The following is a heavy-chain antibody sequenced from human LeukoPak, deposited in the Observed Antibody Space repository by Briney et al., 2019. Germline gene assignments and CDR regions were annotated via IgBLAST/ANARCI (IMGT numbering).Heavy chain of an antibody. Sequence: PSDTLSLTCSVSGGSISVGGYFWGWIRQPPGKGLEWVGTIYYSGYTSYNPSLKSRVTMSVDTSKNQFSLKLSSVTAADTAVYYCARLQGAGARPGYYYMDIWGKGTTVTVSS. CDR1: GGSISVGGYF. CDR3: ARLQGAGARPGYYYMDI. V-gene: IGHV4-39*07. D-gene: IGHD6-6*01. J-gene: IGHJ6*03. CDR2: IYYSGYT.